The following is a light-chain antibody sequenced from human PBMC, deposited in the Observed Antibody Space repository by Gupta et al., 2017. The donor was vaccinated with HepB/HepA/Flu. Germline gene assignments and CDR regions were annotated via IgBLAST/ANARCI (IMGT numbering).Light chain of an antibody. J-gene: IGKJ4*01. V-gene: IGKV3-20*01. CDR3: QQYGTSTV. CDR1: QSVSSNY. CDR2: GAS. Sequence: EIVLTQSPGNLSLSPRERATLSCRASQSVSSNYLAWYQQKPGQAPRLLIYGASSRATDIPDRFSGSGSGTDFTLSISRLEPEDFAVYYCQQYGTSTVFGGGTKVEI.